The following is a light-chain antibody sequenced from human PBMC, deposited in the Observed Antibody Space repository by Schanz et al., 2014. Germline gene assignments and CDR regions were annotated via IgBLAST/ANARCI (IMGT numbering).Light chain of an antibody. Sequence: QSVLTQPRSVSGSPGQSVTISCTGTSSDVGGYNYVSWYQQHPGKAPKLMIYDVSKRPSGVPDRFSGSKSGNTASLTISGLQAEDEADYYCCSYAGTFWVFGGGTKLTV. V-gene: IGLV2-11*01. J-gene: IGLJ3*02. CDR3: CSYAGTFWV. CDR2: DVS. CDR1: SSDVGGYNY.